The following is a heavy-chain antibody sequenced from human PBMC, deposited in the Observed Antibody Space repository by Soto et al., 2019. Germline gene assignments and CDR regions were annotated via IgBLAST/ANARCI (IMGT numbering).Heavy chain of an antibody. D-gene: IGHD5-12*01. CDR2: IDPTDSYT. CDR3: ARRLSGAKNGYDTYSFHGLEV. J-gene: IGHJ6*04. Sequence: PGGSLKISCKGSGYSFSSSWINCVRQVPGKGLEWIGMIDPTDSYTNYSPSFQGRVTLSADKSISTVYLQWSSLGASDTATYYCARRLSGAKNGYDTYSFHGLEVWGKGTKVTVYS. CDR1: GYSFSSSW. V-gene: IGHV5-10-1*01.